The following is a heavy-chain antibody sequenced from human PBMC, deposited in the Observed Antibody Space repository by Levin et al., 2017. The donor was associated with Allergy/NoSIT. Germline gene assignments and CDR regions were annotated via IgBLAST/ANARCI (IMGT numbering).Heavy chain of an antibody. CDR2: ISYDGSNK. V-gene: IGHV3-30*18. J-gene: IGHJ4*02. CDR1: GFTFSSYG. CDR3: AKEGTKLGYCSGGSCYYGVGFDY. Sequence: PGESLKISCAASGFTFSSYGMHWVRQAPGKGLEWVAVISYDGSNKYYADSVKGRFTISRDNSKNTLYLQMNSLRAEDTAVYYCAKEGTKLGYCSGGSCYYGVGFDYWGQGTLVTVSS. D-gene: IGHD2-15*01.